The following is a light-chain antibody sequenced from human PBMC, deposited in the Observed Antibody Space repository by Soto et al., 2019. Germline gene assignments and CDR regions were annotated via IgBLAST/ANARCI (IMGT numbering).Light chain of an antibody. CDR2: KAS. V-gene: IGKV1-5*03. J-gene: IGKJ1*01. CDR1: QSISTS. Sequence: IQLPQSPSSLSASVGDRVTITCRASQSISTSLAWYQQKPGKAPKLLIYKASTLKSGGPSRFSGSGSGTGFTLTISSLQPNDFATYYCQHYNSYSEAFGQGTKVDIK. CDR3: QHYNSYSEA.